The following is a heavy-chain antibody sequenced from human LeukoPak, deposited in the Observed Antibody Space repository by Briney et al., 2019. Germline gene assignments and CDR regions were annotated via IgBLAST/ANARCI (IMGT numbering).Heavy chain of an antibody. Sequence: SETLSLTFTVSGXSISNYYWSWIRQSPGKGLEWIGHIYYSGSTNYNPSLKSRVTISVDTSKNHLSLNLTSVTAADTAVYYCSRENGAFSPFGYWGQGTLVTVPS. V-gene: IGHV4-59*12. J-gene: IGHJ4*02. CDR3: SRENGAFSPFGY. CDR2: IYYSGST. CDR1: GXSISNYY. D-gene: IGHD2-8*01.